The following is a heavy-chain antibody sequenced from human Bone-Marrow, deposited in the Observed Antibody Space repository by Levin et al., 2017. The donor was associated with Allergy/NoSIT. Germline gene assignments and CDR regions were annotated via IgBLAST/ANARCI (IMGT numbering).Heavy chain of an antibody. J-gene: IGHJ4*02. CDR3: AIFPCGSSTCYPQFDS. D-gene: IGHD2-2*01. Sequence: SVKVSCKAPEGTFRNYAISWVRQAPGQGLEWLGRIVPIFKTPNYAEKFQGRLTITADDSTTTAYMELRSLRFEDTALYYCAIFPCGSSTCYPQFDSWGQGTRVTVS. V-gene: IGHV1-69*13. CDR2: IVPIFKTP. CDR1: EGTFRNYA.